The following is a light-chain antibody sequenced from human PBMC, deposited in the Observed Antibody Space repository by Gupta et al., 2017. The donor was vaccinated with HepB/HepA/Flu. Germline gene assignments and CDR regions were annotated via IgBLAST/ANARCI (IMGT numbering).Light chain of an antibody. CDR1: QSGLYSSNNKNY. V-gene: IGKV4-1*01. CDR3: QQEDRTPFT. Sequence: DIVMTQSPDSLAVSLGERATINCKSSQSGLYSSNNKNYLAWYQQKPGQPPKLLIYWASTRESGVPDRFSGRGSGTDFTLTISSLQAEDVAVYYCQQEDRTPFTFGGGTKVEIK. J-gene: IGKJ4*01. CDR2: WAS.